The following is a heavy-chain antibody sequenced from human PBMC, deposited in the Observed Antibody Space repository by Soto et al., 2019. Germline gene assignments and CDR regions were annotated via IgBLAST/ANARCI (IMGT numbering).Heavy chain of an antibody. CDR2: ISAYNGNT. D-gene: IGHD6-19*01. CDR3: ARDRSNSYYSSGWYYFDY. V-gene: IGHV1-18*01. CDR1: GYTFTSYG. Sequence: ASVKVSCKASGYTFTSYGISWVRQAPGQGLEWMGWISAYNGNTNYAQKLQGRVTMTTDTSTSTAYMELRSLRSDDTAVYYCARDRSNSYYSSGWYYFDYWGQGTLVTVSS. J-gene: IGHJ4*02.